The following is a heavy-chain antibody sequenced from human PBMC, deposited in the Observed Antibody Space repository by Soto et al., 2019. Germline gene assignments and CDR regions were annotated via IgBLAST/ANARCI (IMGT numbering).Heavy chain of an antibody. CDR3: AGGRDTVVRGVMNWFDP. CDR2: IDQSGST. D-gene: IGHD3-10*01. CDR1: GGSFSGYY. J-gene: IGHJ5*02. Sequence: QVQLQQWGAGLLKSSETLSLTCAVYGGSFSGYYWNWLRQPPGEGLEWIGKIDQSGSTNYNPSLKSRVAMPVXXAXSXXYLKLTSVTAMDTAVYYCAGGRDTVVRGVMNWFDPWGQGTLVTVSS. V-gene: IGHV4-34*01.